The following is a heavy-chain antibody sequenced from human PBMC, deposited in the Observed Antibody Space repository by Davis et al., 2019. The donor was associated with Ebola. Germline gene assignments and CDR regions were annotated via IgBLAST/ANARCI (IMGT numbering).Heavy chain of an antibody. V-gene: IGHV6-1*01. CDR1: GDSVYGKNGA. Sequence: HSQTLSLTCAISGDSVYGKNGAWNWIRQSPSRGLEWLGRTYYNSKWFNDYAVSVKSRTTINPDTSKNQFSLQLNSVTPEDTAVYYCARGWLRTGLDIWGQGTMVIVSS. CDR2: TYYNSKWFN. D-gene: IGHD5-24*01. CDR3: ARGWLRTGLDI. J-gene: IGHJ3*02.